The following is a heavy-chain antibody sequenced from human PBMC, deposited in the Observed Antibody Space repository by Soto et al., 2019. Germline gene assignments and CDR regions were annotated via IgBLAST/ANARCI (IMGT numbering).Heavy chain of an antibody. J-gene: IGHJ4*02. V-gene: IGHV3-23*01. CDR1: GITFSNYA. D-gene: IGHD2-2*01. Sequence: EVQLLESGGGLVQPGGSLRLSCAASGITFSNYAMSWVRQAPGKGLEWVSSIRDSDDSTYYSYAVKGRFSISRDNSKNTLYLQMNSLRDEDTAVYYCAKGTSFGYWGQGTLVTVSS. CDR3: AKGTSFGY. CDR2: IRDSDDST.